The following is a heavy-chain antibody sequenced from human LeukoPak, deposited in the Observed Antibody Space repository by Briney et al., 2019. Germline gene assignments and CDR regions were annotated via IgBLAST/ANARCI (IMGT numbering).Heavy chain of an antibody. V-gene: IGHV4-34*01. D-gene: IGHD4-23*01. CDR1: GGSFSGYY. J-gene: IGHJ4*02. CDR2: INHSGST. Sequence: SETLSLTCAVYGGSFSGYYWSWIRQPPGKGLEWIGEINHSGSTNYNPSLKSRITMSVDASKNQFSLKLSSVTAADTAVYYCARDGGGNYSFDYWGQGTLVTVSS. CDR3: ARDGGGNYSFDY.